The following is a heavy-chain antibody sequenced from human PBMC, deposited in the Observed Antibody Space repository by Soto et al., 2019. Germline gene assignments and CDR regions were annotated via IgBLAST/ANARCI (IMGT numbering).Heavy chain of an antibody. CDR1: RYTFTSYA. D-gene: IGHD1-1*01. J-gene: IGHJ6*02. V-gene: IGHV1-3*01. CDR2: INAGNGNT. CDR3: ARPLEPSYYYYGMDV. Sequence: ASVKVSFKASRYTFTSYAMHWVRQAPGQRLEWMGWINAGNGNTKYSQKFQGRVTITRDTSASTAYMELSSLRSEDTAVYYCARPLEPSYYYYGMDVWGQGTTVTVSS.